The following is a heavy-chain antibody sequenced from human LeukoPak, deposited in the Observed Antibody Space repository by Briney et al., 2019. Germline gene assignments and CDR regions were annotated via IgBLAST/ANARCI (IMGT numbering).Heavy chain of an antibody. CDR2: ISDSGGRT. CDR3: AKRGVVTRVILVGFHKEANYFDT. V-gene: IGHV3-23*01. Sequence: GGSLRLSCAVSGITLSNYGLSWVRQAPGKGLEWVAGISDSGGRTNYADSVKGRFTISRDNPKNTLYLQMNSLRVEDTAVYFCAKRGVVTRVILVGFHKEANYFDTWGQGALVTVSS. CDR1: GITLSNYG. D-gene: IGHD3-22*01. J-gene: IGHJ4*02.